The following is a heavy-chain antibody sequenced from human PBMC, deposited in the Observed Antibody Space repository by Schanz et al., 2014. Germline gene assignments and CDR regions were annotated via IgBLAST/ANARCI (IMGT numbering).Heavy chain of an antibody. Sequence: QVQLLESGGGVVQPGGSLRLSCAASGFTFRDFGLHWVRQAPGKGLEWVSFIEFDGIKKFYADSVKGRFTIARDNSKNTLYLQMNSLRAEDTAVYYCARTTNPFNFDSWPYLDYWGQGTLVTVSS. V-gene: IGHV3-30*02. D-gene: IGHD3-9*01. J-gene: IGHJ4*02. CDR1: GFTFRDFG. CDR2: IEFDGIKK. CDR3: ARTTNPFNFDSWPYLDY.